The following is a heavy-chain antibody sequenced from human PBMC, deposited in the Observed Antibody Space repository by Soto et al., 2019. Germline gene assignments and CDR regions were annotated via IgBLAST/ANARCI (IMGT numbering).Heavy chain of an antibody. D-gene: IGHD1-20*01. CDR1: GFTFSSYA. V-gene: IGHV3-30*04. Sequence: QVQLVESGGGVVQPGRSLRLSCAASGFTFSSYAMHWVRQAPGKGLEWVAVISYDGRNKYYADSVKGRFTISRDNSKNTLYLQMNSLRAEDTAVYYCAKVLLTGPYYFDYWGQGTLVTVSS. CDR2: ISYDGRNK. CDR3: AKVLLTGPYYFDY. J-gene: IGHJ4*02.